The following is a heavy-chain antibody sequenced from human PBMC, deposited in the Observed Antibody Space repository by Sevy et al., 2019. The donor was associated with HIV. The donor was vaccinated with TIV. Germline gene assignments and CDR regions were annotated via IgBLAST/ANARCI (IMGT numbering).Heavy chain of an antibody. J-gene: IGHJ4*02. CDR2: ISGSGGST. CDR1: GITISNYA. Sequence: GGSLRLSCAASGITISNYAMSWVRQAPGKGLEWVSGISGSGGSTYYADSVKGRFTISRDNSKNTLYLQMNSLRAEDTAVYYCAKDAYYDTTHFHYWGQGTLVTVSS. CDR3: AKDAYYDTTHFHY. D-gene: IGHD3-22*01. V-gene: IGHV3-23*01.